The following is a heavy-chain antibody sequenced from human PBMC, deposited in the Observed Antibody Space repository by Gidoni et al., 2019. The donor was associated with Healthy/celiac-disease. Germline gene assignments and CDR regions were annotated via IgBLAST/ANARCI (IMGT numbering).Heavy chain of an antibody. CDR3: AKDIKNYYYYGMDV. V-gene: IGHV3-9*01. Sequence: EVQLVESGGGLVQHGRSMRLSCAASGFTFDDYAMHWVRQAPGKGLKWVSSISWNSGSIGYADSVKGRFTISRDNAKNSLYLQMNSLRAEDTALYYCAKDIKNYYYYGMDVWGQGTTVTVSS. CDR2: ISWNSGSI. J-gene: IGHJ6*02. CDR1: GFTFDDYA.